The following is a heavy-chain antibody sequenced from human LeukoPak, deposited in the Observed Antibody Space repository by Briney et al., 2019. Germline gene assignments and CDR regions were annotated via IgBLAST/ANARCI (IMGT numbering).Heavy chain of an antibody. CDR2: IYYSGST. CDR1: GGPISSSSYY. J-gene: IGHJ6*02. V-gene: IGHV4-39*01. D-gene: IGHD1-14*01. CDR3: TRSGLTGMRKYPRADYYYYGMDV. Sequence: PSETLSLTCTVSGGPISSSSYYWGWIRQPPGKGLEWIGTIYYSGSTYYNPSLKSRVTISVDTSRNQFSLRLTSVTAADTAVYYCTRSGLTGMRKYPRADYYYYGMDVWGQGTAVTVSS.